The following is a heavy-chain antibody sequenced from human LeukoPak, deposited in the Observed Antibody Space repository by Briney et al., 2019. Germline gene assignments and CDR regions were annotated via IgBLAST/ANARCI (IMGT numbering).Heavy chain of an antibody. J-gene: IGHJ4*02. Sequence: PSETLSLTCTVSGGSISSSSYYWGWIRQPPGKGLEWIGSIYYSGSTYYNPSLKSRVTISVDTSKNQFSLKLSSVTAADTAVYYCARSLSRGVAFGYWGQGTLVTVSS. D-gene: IGHD1-26*01. V-gene: IGHV4-39*01. CDR1: GGSISSSSYY. CDR2: IYYSGST. CDR3: ARSLSRGVAFGY.